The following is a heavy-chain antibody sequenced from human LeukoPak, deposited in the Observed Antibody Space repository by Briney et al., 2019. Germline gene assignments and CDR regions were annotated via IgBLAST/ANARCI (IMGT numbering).Heavy chain of an antibody. CDR3: ARVFDSASQAYFYYMDV. V-gene: IGHV4-38-2*02. Sequence: PSETLSLTCSVSGYSIRSGDYWGWIRQPPGKGLEWIGNIYHSGSTYYNPSLKSRVIISVDTSKNHFSLKVSSVTAADTAVYYCARVFDSASQAYFYYMDVWGKGTTVSIFS. CDR1: GYSIRSGDY. CDR2: IYHSGST. D-gene: IGHD3-10*01. J-gene: IGHJ6*03.